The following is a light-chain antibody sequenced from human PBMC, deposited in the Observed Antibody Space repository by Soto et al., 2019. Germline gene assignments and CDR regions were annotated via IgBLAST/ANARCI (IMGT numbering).Light chain of an antibody. CDR3: QQYNGYWT. J-gene: IGKJ1*01. V-gene: IGKV1-5*03. CDR2: EAS. Sequence: DIQMTQSPSTLSASVGDRVTITCRASQSISGSLAWYQQKPGKAPNLLIYEASNLKSGVPSRFSGCGSGTEYTLIISSLQPDDSASYYCQQYNGYWTFGQGTRAEIK. CDR1: QSISGS.